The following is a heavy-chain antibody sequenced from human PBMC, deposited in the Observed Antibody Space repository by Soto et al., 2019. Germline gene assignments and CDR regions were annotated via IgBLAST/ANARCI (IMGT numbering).Heavy chain of an antibody. CDR2: IHYSGST. V-gene: IGHV4-30-4*01. CDR3: ARSPKGLGNFDY. Sequence: QVQLQESGPGLVKPSQTLSLTCAVSGGSISSGGASYWSWIRQSPGKGLEWIAYIHYSGSTYYNSSLKSRVTMSVGTAKNQFSLKVSSVTAADPAVYYWARSPKGLGNFDYWGQGTLVTVSS. CDR1: GGSISSGGASY. J-gene: IGHJ4*02. D-gene: IGHD3-10*01.